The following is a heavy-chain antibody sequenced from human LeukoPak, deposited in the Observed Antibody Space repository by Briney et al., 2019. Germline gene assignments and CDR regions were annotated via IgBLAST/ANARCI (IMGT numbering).Heavy chain of an antibody. CDR1: GFTFGDYA. D-gene: IGHD3-3*01. CDR3: TRDHLDFWRKDYYYYYMDV. CDR2: IRSKAYGGTT. J-gene: IGHJ6*03. V-gene: IGHV3-49*03. Sequence: GGSLRLSCTASGFTFGDYAMSWFRQAPGKGLEWVGFIRSKAYGGTTEYAASVKGRFTISRDDSKSIAYLQMNSLKTEDTAVYYCTRDHLDFWRKDYYYYYMDVWGKGTTVTVSS.